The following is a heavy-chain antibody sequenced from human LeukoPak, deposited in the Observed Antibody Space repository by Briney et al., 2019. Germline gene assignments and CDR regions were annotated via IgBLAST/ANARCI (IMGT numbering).Heavy chain of an antibody. CDR2: IYSGGST. CDR3: ARDRIVVVPAANYYYGMDV. CDR1: GFTVSSNY. V-gene: IGHV3-53*01. D-gene: IGHD2-2*01. J-gene: IGHJ6*02. Sequence: GGSLRLSCAASGFTVSSNYMSWVRQAPGKGLEWVSVIYSGGSTYYADSVKGRFTISRDNSKNTLYLQMNSLRAEDTAVYYCARDRIVVVPAANYYYGMDVWGQGTTVTVSS.